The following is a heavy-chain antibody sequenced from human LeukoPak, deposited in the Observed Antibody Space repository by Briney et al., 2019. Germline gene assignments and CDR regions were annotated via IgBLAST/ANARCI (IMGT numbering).Heavy chain of an antibody. CDR3: AGESANIRAGYCSSTSCPIDY. D-gene: IGHD2-2*01. V-gene: IGHV4-59*01. CDR2: IYYSGST. Sequence: PSETLSLTCTVSGGSISSYYWSWIRQPPGKGLEWIGYIYYSGSTNYNPSLKSRVTISVDTSKNQFSLKLSSVTAADTAVYYCAGESANIRAGYCSSTSCPIDYWGQGTLVTVSS. J-gene: IGHJ4*02. CDR1: GGSISSYY.